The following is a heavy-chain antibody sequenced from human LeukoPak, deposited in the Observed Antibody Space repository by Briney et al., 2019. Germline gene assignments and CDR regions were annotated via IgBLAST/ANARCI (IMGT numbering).Heavy chain of an antibody. CDR2: IDSSSSTI. Sequence: GGSLRLSCAASGFTFSSYSMNWVRQAPGEGLEWVSYIDSSSSTIYYADSVKGRFTISRDNAKNLLYLQMNSLRAEDTAVYYCASPFDYWGQGTLVTVSS. V-gene: IGHV3-48*01. CDR1: GFTFSSYS. CDR3: ASPFDY. J-gene: IGHJ4*02.